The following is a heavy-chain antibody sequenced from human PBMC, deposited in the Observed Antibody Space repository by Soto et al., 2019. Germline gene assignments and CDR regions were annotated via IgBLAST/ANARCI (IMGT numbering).Heavy chain of an antibody. CDR2: ISGSGGST. D-gene: IGHD2-8*01. J-gene: IGHJ4*02. CDR3: AKEVSMGSTVDLGY. Sequence: LRLSCAASGFTFSIFAMSWVRQSPGKGLEWVSTISGSGGSTYYADAVKGRFTISRDNSMGTLYLQMKSLRVEDTAIYYCAKEVSMGSTVDLGYWGQGALVTVSS. V-gene: IGHV3-23*01. CDR1: GFTFSIFA.